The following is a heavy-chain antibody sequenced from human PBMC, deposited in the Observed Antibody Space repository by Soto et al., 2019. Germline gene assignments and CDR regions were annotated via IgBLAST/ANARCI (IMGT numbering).Heavy chain of an antibody. J-gene: IGHJ6*02. V-gene: IGHV1-69*06. D-gene: IGHD2-21*02. CDR1: GGTFSSYA. CDR3: ARPKSYCGGDCYPRYYYYYGMDV. CDR2: IIPIFGTA. Sequence: QVQLVQSGAEVKKPGSSVKVSCKASGGTFSSYAISWVRQAPGHGLEWMGGIIPIFGTANYAQKFQGRVRISADTSTSTAYMELSRLRSEDTAVYYCARPKSYCGGDCYPRYYYYYGMDVWGQGTTVTVSS.